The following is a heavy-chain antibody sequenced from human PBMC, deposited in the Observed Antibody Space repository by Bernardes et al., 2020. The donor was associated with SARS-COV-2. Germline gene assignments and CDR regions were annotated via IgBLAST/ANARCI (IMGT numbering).Heavy chain of an antibody. V-gene: IGHV4-59*01. CDR1: GCSITRSY. J-gene: IGHJ4*02. D-gene: IGHD3-3*01. CDR2: VYYSGST. Sequence: ETLSLPCTVSGCSITRSYWSWIRQPPGKGLEWIGYVYYSGSTNYNPSLKSRVTISVDTSKNQFSLKLSSVTAADTAVYYCARVGIFGVVKTFDYWGQGTLVTVSS. CDR3: ARVGIFGVVKTFDY.